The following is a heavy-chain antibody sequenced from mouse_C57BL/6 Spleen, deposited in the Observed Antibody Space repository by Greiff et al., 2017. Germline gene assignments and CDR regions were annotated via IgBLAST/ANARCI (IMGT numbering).Heavy chain of an antibody. Sequence: EVQLQESGGDLVKPGGSLKLSCAASGFTFSSYGMSWVRQTPDKRLEWVATISSGGSYTYYPDSVKGRFTISRDNAKNTLYLQMSSLKSEDTAMYYCASHSKEDAMDYWGQGTSVTVSS. V-gene: IGHV5-6*01. D-gene: IGHD2-5*01. J-gene: IGHJ4*01. CDR2: ISSGGSYT. CDR3: ASHSKEDAMDY. CDR1: GFTFSSYG.